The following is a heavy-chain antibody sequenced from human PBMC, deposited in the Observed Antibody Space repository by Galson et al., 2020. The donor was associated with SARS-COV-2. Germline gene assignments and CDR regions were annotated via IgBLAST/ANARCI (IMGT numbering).Heavy chain of an antibody. CDR3: ARGGGTIFGVVIILGYFDY. V-gene: IGHV4-39*07. CDR2: IYSSGST. CDR1: GGSIRSSSYY. D-gene: IGHD3-3*01. Sequence: SETLSLTCTVSGGSIRSSSYYWGWIRQPPGKGLEWIGSIYSSGSTYYNPSLKSRVTISVDTSKNQFSLKLSSVTAADTAVYYCARGGGTIFGVVIILGYFDYWGQGTLVTVSS. J-gene: IGHJ4*02.